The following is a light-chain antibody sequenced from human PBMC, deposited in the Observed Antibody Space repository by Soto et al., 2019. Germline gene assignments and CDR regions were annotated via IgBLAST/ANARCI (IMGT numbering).Light chain of an antibody. Sequence: EIVMTQSPATLSVSPGGRATLSCRASQSVSSNLAWYRQKPGQDPRLLIYGASTRATGIPARFCGSGSGTEFTLTVSSLRSGDSAVYYWQQYNNWPPLTFGGGTKVEIK. CDR3: QQYNNWPPLT. J-gene: IGKJ4*02. CDR1: QSVSSN. V-gene: IGKV3-15*01. CDR2: GAS.